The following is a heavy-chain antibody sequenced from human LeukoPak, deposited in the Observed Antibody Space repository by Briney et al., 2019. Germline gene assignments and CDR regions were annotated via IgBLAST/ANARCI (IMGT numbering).Heavy chain of an antibody. CDR1: GYTFTSYY. CDR2: ISAYNGNT. Sequence: ASVKVSCKASGYTFTSYYMHWVRQAPGQGLEWMGWISAYNGNTNYAQKLQGRVTMTTDTSTSTAYMELRSLRSDDTAVYYCARGSDYYDSSGYYYGWGQGTLVTVSS. V-gene: IGHV1-18*04. J-gene: IGHJ4*02. D-gene: IGHD3-22*01. CDR3: ARGSDYYDSSGYYYG.